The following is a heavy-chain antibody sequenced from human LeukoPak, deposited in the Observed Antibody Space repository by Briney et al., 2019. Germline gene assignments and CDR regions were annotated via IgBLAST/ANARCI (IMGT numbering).Heavy chain of an antibody. CDR3: ARDPERGSYWGGYYYYGMDV. Sequence: PSETLSLTCTVSGGSISSGDYYWSWIRQPPGKGLEWIGYIYYSGSTYYNPSLKSRVTISVDTSKNQFSLKLSSVTAADTAVYYCARDPERGSYWGGYYYYGMDVWGQGTTVTVSS. D-gene: IGHD1-26*01. CDR1: GGSISSGDYY. CDR2: IYYSGST. V-gene: IGHV4-30-4*01. J-gene: IGHJ6*02.